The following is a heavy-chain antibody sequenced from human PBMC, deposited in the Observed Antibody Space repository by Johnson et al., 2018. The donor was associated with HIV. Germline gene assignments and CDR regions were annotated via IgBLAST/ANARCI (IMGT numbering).Heavy chain of an antibody. CDR1: GFTFDDYG. J-gene: IGHJ3*02. Sequence: EVQLVESGGGVVRPGGSLRLSCAASGFTFDDYGMSWVRQAPGTGLEWVSGINWNGGSTGYADSMKGRFTISRDNAKNSLYLQMNTLRAEDTALYYCARDFRSVGANDAFDIWGQGTMVTVSS. D-gene: IGHD1-26*01. CDR3: ARDFRSVGANDAFDI. V-gene: IGHV3-20*04. CDR2: INWNGGST.